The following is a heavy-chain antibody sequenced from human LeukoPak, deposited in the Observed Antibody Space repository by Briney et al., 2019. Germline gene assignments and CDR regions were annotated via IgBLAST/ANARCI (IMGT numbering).Heavy chain of an antibody. CDR1: GFTFSNYG. CDR2: IWYDGSNK. CDR3: ARVGSSSWYGDY. J-gene: IGHJ4*02. V-gene: IGHV3-33*01. Sequence: GGSLRLSCAASGFTFSNYGMHWVRQAPGKGLEWVAVIWYDGSNKYYADSVKGRFTISRDNSKNTLFLQMNSLRAEDTAVYYCARVGSSSWYGDYWGQGTLVTVSS. D-gene: IGHD6-13*01.